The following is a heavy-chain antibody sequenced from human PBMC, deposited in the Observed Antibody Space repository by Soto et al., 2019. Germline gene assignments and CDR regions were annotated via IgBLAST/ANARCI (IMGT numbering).Heavy chain of an antibody. D-gene: IGHD2-15*01. CDR3: ATYKFYFVQSGGSHHVPLDF. CDR2: IYHSGST. Sequence: ASETLSLTCAVSGGTLSDYYLSWIRQPPGKGLEWIGVIYHSGSTNYKPSLKSRVTISGDTSKNQFYLKLSSVTAADTAVYYCATYKFYFVQSGGSHHVPLDFWGQGTLVTVSS. V-gene: IGHV4-34*08. CDR1: GGTLSDYY. J-gene: IGHJ4*02.